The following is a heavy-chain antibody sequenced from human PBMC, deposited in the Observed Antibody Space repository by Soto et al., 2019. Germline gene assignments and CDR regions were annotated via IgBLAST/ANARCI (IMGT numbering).Heavy chain of an antibody. J-gene: IGHJ4*02. Sequence: PSETLSLTCTVSGGSISSGDYYWSWIRQPPGKGLEWIGYIYYSGSTYYNPSLKSRVTISVDTSKNQFSLKLSSVTAADTAVYYCARVAVRGVILDYWGQGTLVTVSS. CDR2: IYYSGST. D-gene: IGHD3-10*01. CDR1: GGSISSGDYY. CDR3: ARVAVRGVILDY. V-gene: IGHV4-30-4*01.